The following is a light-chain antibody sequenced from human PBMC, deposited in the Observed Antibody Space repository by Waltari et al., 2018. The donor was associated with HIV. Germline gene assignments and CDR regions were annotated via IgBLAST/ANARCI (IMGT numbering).Light chain of an antibody. J-gene: IGLJ2*01. Sequence: SYELTQPPSVSVSPGQTARITCSGDALPKQHAYWYQQKPGQAPVLVIYKDSERPSGIPERFSGSSSGTTVTLTISGVQAEDEADYYCQSADSSGTPVFGGGTKLTVL. CDR3: QSADSSGTPV. V-gene: IGLV3-25*03. CDR2: KDS. CDR1: ALPKQH.